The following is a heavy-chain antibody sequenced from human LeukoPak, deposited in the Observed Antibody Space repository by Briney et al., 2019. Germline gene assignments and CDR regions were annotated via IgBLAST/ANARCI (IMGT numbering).Heavy chain of an antibody. Sequence: GGSLRLTCAASGFTFSSHWMNWVRQAPGKGLEWVANIHEDGSDKYYVDSVKGRFTISRDNAKNSLYLQMNSLTAEDTAVYYCARIRGIAAAGDYWGQGTLVTVSS. V-gene: IGHV3-7*04. CDR2: IHEDGSDK. CDR3: ARIRGIAAAGDY. J-gene: IGHJ4*02. D-gene: IGHD6-13*01. CDR1: GFTFSSHW.